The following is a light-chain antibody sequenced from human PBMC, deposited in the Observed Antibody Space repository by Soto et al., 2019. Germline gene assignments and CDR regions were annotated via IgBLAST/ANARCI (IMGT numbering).Light chain of an antibody. CDR1: SSNIGNNY. CDR3: QAWDSSSDHYV. Sequence: QSVLTQPPSVSAAPGQKVTISCSGSSSNIGNNYVSWYQQLPGTAPKLLIYDNNKRPSGIPDRFSGSNSGNTATLTISRVEAGDEADYYCQAWDSSSDHYVFGTGTKVTVL. V-gene: IGLV1-51*01. CDR2: DNN. J-gene: IGLJ1*01.